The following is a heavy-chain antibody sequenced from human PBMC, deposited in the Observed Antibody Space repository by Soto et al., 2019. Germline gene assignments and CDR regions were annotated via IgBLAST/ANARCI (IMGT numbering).Heavy chain of an antibody. CDR3: ARTMGSTVVVIPSPEPSRYYVMVG. V-gene: IGHV1-18*01. CDR2: ISAYNGNT. CDR1: GYTFTSYG. Sequence: SAVKLSCKASGYTFTSYGISWVRQAPGQGLEWMGWISAYNGNTNYAQKLQGRVTMTTDTSTSTAYMELRSLRSGDTAVYYCARTMGSTVVVIPSPEPSRYYVMVGWG. D-gene: IGHD2-2*01. J-gene: IGHJ6*01.